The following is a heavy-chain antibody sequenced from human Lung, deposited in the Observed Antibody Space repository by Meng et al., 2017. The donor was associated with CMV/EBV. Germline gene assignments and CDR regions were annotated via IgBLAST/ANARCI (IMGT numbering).Heavy chain of an antibody. CDR3: ASLRYSSGWLYYYYGMDV. CDR2: ISSSSSYI. Sequence: GESLKISYAASGFTFSSYSMNWVRQAPGKGLEWVSSISSSSSYIYYADSVKGRFTISRDNAKNSLYLQMNSLRAEDTAVYYCASLRYSSGWLYYYYGMDVWGQGTTVTVSS. D-gene: IGHD6-19*01. J-gene: IGHJ6*02. CDR1: GFTFSSYS. V-gene: IGHV3-21*01.